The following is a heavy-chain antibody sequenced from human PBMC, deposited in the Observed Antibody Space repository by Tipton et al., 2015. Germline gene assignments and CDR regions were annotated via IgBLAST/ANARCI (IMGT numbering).Heavy chain of an antibody. Sequence: QSGAEVKKPGASVKVSCKASGYTFTSYGISWVRQAPGQGLEWMGCISAYNGNTNYAQKLQGRVTMTSDSSTTTAYMELRSLRFGDTAVYYCARRDSSGPDYWGLGTLVTVSS. J-gene: IGHJ4*02. CDR1: GYTFTSYG. D-gene: IGHD6-19*01. V-gene: IGHV1-18*01. CDR3: ARRDSSGPDY. CDR2: ISAYNGNT.